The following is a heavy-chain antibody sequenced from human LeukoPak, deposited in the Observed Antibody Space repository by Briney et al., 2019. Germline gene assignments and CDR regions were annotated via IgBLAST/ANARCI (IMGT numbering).Heavy chain of an antibody. CDR2: IYTSGGA. CDR1: GGSISGYY. Sequence: SETLSLTCTVSGGSISGYYWGWIRQPAGKGLGWIGGIYTSGGANYNPSLKSGVTMSVDTSKNQFSLKLSSVTAADTAVYYCAASKIVVPAAIRPYWYFDLWGRGTLVTVSS. CDR3: AASKIVVPAAIRPYWYFDL. V-gene: IGHV4-4*07. D-gene: IGHD2-2*02. J-gene: IGHJ2*01.